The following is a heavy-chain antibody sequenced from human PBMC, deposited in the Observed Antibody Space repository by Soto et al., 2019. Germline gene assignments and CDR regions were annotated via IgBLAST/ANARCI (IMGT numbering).Heavy chain of an antibody. V-gene: IGHV6-1*01. CDR2: TYYRSKWYN. Sequence: SQTLSLTCAISGDSVSSNSAAWNWIRQSPSRGLEWLGRTYYRSKWYNDYAVSVKSRITINPDTSKNQFSLQLNSVTPEDAAVYYCARGKIGVVVINLYYFDYWGQGTLVTVSS. CDR3: ARGKIGVVVINLYYFDY. J-gene: IGHJ4*02. CDR1: GDSVSSNSAA. D-gene: IGHD3-22*01.